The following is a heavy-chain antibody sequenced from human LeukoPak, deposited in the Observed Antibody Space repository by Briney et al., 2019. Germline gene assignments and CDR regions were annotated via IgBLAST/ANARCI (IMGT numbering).Heavy chain of an antibody. V-gene: IGHV4-4*02. CDR3: ARNGDSSSVVD. Sequence: PSGPLSLTCAVSGGSISSGNWWSWIRQPPGKGLEWIGEIYHSGNTVYNPPLKSRVTISVDNSKNQFSLTLASVTAADTAIYYCARNGDSSSVVDWGQGTLVTVSS. J-gene: IGHJ4*02. CDR2: IYHSGNT. CDR1: GGSISSGNW. D-gene: IGHD2-21*02.